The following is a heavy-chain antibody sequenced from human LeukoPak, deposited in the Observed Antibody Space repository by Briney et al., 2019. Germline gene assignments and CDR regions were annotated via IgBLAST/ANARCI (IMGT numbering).Heavy chain of an antibody. D-gene: IGHD3-22*01. CDR3: AKVPGYDSSGYYLTGDY. CDR2: ISYDGSNK. V-gene: IGHV3-30*18. J-gene: IGHJ4*02. Sequence: PGGSLRLSCAASGFTFSSYGVHWVRQAPGKGLEWVAVISYDGSNKYYADSVKGRFTISRDNSKNTLYLQMNSLRAEDTAVYYCAKVPGYDSSGYYLTGDYWGQGTLVTVSS. CDR1: GFTFSSYG.